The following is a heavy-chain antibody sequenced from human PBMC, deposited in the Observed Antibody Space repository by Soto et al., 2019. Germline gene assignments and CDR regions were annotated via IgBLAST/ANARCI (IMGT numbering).Heavy chain of an antibody. CDR3: ARAVPYGPTAAAGTHFDY. Sequence: ASVKVSCKASGYTFTSYGISWVRQAPGQGLEWMGWISAYNGNTNYAQKLQGRVTMTTDTSTSTAYMELRSLRSDDTAVYYCARAVPYGPTAAAGTHFDYWGQGTLVTVSS. CDR1: GYTFTSYG. D-gene: IGHD6-13*01. CDR2: ISAYNGNT. V-gene: IGHV1-18*01. J-gene: IGHJ4*02.